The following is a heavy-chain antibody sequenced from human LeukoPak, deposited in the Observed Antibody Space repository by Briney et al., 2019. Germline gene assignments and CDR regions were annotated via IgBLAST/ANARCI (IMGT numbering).Heavy chain of an antibody. Sequence: GGSLTLSCAASGFTFSSYSMNWLRQAPGKALEWVSYISRSSSTIYYADSVKGRFTISRDNAKNSLYLQMNSLRAEDTAVYYCAREAWEYQLLTRYYYMDVWGKGTTVTVSS. J-gene: IGHJ6*03. CDR3: AREAWEYQLLTRYYYMDV. D-gene: IGHD2-2*01. CDR2: ISRSSSTI. CDR1: GFTFSSYS. V-gene: IGHV3-48*04.